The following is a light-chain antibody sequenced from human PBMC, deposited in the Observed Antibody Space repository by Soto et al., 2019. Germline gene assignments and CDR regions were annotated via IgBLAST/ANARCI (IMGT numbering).Light chain of an antibody. CDR3: CSYAGNSLWV. V-gene: IGLV2-11*01. J-gene: IGLJ3*02. Sequence: QSALTQPRSVSGSPGQSVTISCTGTSSDVGGSNFVSWYQQHAGKAPKLVIYDVSKRPSGVPDRFSGSNSGNAASLTISGLQVEDDADYYCCSYAGNSLWVFGGGTKLTVL. CDR2: DVS. CDR1: SSDVGGSNF.